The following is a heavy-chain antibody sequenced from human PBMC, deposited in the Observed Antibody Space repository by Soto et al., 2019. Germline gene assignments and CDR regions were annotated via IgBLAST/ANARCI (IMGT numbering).Heavy chain of an antibody. CDR1: GGSFSGYY. J-gene: IGHJ3*02. CDR2: INHSGST. CDR3: ARSGIVVVVAATRENDAFEI. V-gene: IGHV4-34*01. D-gene: IGHD2-15*01. Sequence: SETLSLTCAVYGGSFSGYYWSWIRQPPGKGLEWIGEINHSGSTNYNPSLKSRVTISVDTSKNQFSLKLSSVTAADTAVYYCARSGIVVVVAATRENDAFEIWGQGTMVTVSS.